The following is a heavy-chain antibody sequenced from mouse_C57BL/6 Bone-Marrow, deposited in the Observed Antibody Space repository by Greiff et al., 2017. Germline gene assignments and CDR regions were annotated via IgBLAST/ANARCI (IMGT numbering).Heavy chain of an antibody. CDR1: GFTFSSYA. D-gene: IGHD1-1*01. V-gene: IGHV5-4*01. CDR3: ARDPYYGRWVAY. Sequence: DVMLVESGGGLVKPGGSLKLSCAASGFTFSSYAMSWVRQTPEKRLEWVATISDGGSYTYYPDNVQGRFPISRDNAQNNLYLQMSHLKSEDTAMYYCARDPYYGRWVAYWGQGTLVTVSA. J-gene: IGHJ3*01. CDR2: ISDGGSYT.